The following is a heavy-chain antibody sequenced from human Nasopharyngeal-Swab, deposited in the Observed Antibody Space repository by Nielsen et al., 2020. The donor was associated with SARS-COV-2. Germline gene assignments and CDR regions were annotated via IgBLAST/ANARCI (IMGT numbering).Heavy chain of an antibody. V-gene: IGHV4-39*01. J-gene: IGHJ6*02. Sequence: SETLSLTCTVSGGSISSSSYYWGWIRQPPGKGLEWIGSIYYSGSTYYNPSLKSRVTISVDTSKNQFSLRLISVTAADTAVYYCARASDFEYSGHATYGMDVWGQGTTVTVSS. D-gene: IGHD5-12*01. CDR1: GGSISSSSYY. CDR2: IYYSGST. CDR3: ARASDFEYSGHATYGMDV.